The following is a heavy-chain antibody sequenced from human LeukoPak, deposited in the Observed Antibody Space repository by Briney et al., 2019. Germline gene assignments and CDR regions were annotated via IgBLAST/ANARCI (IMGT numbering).Heavy chain of an antibody. CDR2: IIPILGIA. J-gene: IGHJ4*02. CDR3: ARDVEMATIDYFDY. CDR1: GGTFSSYA. V-gene: IGHV1-69*10. Sequence: SVKVSCKASGGTFSSYAISWVRQAPGQGLEWRGGIIPILGIANYAQKFQGRVTITADNSTSTAYMELSSLRSEDTAVYYCARDVEMATIDYFDYWGQGTLVTVSS. D-gene: IGHD5-24*01.